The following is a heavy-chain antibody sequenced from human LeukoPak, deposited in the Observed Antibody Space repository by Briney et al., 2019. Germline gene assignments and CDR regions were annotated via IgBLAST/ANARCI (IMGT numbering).Heavy chain of an antibody. Sequence: GGSLRLSCAASGFTFSSYAMSWVRQAPGKGLEWVSAISGSGGSTYYADSVKGRFTISRDNSKNTLYLQMNSLRAEDTAVYYCAKDRVPRHYDSSGYYLRGYFQHWGQGTLVTVSS. CDR1: GFTFSSYA. D-gene: IGHD3-22*01. CDR3: AKDRVPRHYDSSGYYLRGYFQH. V-gene: IGHV3-23*01. J-gene: IGHJ1*01. CDR2: ISGSGGST.